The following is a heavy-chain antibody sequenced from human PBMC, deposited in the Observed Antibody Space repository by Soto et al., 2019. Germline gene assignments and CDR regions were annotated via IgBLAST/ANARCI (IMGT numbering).Heavy chain of an antibody. Sequence: GASEKVSCKASGYTFTSYYMHWVRQAPGQGLEWMGIINPSGGSTSYAQKFQGRVTMTRDTSTSTVYMELSSLRSEDTAVYYCARGMYSADTAMATGYWGQGTLVTVSS. CDR2: INPSGGST. D-gene: IGHD5-18*01. CDR3: ARGMYSADTAMATGY. CDR1: GYTFTSYY. V-gene: IGHV1-46*01. J-gene: IGHJ4*02.